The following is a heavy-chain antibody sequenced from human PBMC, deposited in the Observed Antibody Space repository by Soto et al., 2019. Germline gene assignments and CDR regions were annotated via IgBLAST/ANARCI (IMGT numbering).Heavy chain of an antibody. CDR1: GFSLTNSA. CDR3: AKNGCSYPACYPYYYYVDV. D-gene: IGHD2-15*01. Sequence: EMQLLESGGGLVQPGGSLRLSCVASGFSLTNSAVSWVRQAPGKGLEWVSSLSVTGDSAFYSDSVKGRFTISRDISKSTLYLQMSSLRAEDTAVYYCAKNGCSYPACYPYYYYVDVWGKGTTVTVSS. V-gene: IGHV3-23*01. CDR2: LSVTGDSA. J-gene: IGHJ6*03.